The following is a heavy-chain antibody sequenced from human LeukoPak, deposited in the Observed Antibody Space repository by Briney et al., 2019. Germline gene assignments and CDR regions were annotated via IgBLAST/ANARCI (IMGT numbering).Heavy chain of an antibody. CDR2: IYTSGST. V-gene: IGHV4-4*07. Sequence: PSETLSLTCTVSGGSISSYYWSWIRQPAGKGLEWIGRIYTSGSTNYNPSLKSRVTMSIDTSKNQFSLKLSSVTAADTAVYYCARGGEAAAGTKNWFDHWGQGTLVTVSS. CDR3: ARGGEAAAGTKNWFDH. CDR1: GGSISSYY. J-gene: IGHJ5*02. D-gene: IGHD6-13*01.